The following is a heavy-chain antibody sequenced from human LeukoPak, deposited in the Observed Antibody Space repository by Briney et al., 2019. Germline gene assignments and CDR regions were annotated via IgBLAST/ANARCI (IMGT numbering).Heavy chain of an antibody. Sequence: SETLSLTCTVSGDSISADTYYWGWIRQPPGKGLEWIGSIYSSGNTFYNPSLKSRASISVDRSKNQMSLKIRSVTAADTAVYYCARLSGFYWGRGTRVTVSS. D-gene: IGHD5-12*01. V-gene: IGHV4-39*01. CDR1: GDSISADTYY. CDR2: IYSSGNT. J-gene: IGHJ4*02. CDR3: ARLSGFY.